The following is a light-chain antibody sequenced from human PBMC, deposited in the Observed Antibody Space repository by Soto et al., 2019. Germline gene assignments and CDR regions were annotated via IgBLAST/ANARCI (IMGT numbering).Light chain of an antibody. CDR3: SSYIISRTYVV. J-gene: IGLJ2*01. CDR1: NSDVVNYNY. Sequence: QLVLTQPASVSGSPGQSITISCTGTNSDVVNYNYVSWYQQQPGKAPKLMIYEVNNRPSGVSSRFSGSKSGNTASLTISGLQAEDEANYYCSSYIISRTYVVFGGGTKLTVL. CDR2: EVN. V-gene: IGLV2-14*01.